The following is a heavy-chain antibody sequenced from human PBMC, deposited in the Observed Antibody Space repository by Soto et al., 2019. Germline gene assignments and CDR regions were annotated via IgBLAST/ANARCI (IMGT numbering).Heavy chain of an antibody. CDR1: GFTVSSNY. CDR2: IYSGGST. V-gene: IGHV3-66*01. J-gene: IGHJ4*02. D-gene: IGHD3-16*02. Sequence: EVQLVESGGGLVQPGGSLRLSCAASGFTVSSNYMSWVRQAPGKGLEWVSVIYSGGSTYYADSVKVRFTISRDNSKNTLYLQMNSLRAEDTAVYYCAREGVSIWGSYRLYYFDYWGQGTLVTVSS. CDR3: AREGVSIWGSYRLYYFDY.